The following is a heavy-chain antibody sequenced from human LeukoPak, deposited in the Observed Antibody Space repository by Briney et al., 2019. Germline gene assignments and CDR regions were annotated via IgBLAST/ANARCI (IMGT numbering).Heavy chain of an antibody. CDR1: DFPFIGYT. D-gene: IGHD2-15*01. CDR3: AGRVVVAANPFDY. J-gene: IGHJ4*02. CDR2: IPYDGSQN. Sequence: GGSLRLSCAASDFPFIGYTMHWVRQAPGKELEWVAGIPYDGSQNSYADSVKGRFSISRDNSKSALYLQLSSLRSEDTAVYYCAGRVVVAANPFDYWGQGTLVTVSS. V-gene: IGHV3-30*04.